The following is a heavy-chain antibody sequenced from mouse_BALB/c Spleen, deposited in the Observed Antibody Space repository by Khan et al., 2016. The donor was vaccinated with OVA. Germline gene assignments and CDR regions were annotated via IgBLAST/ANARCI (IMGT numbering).Heavy chain of an antibody. CDR2: IDPETGGT. J-gene: IGHJ1*01. CDR3: TRSDGYYGYFDV. D-gene: IGHD2-3*01. Sequence: VKLQQSGAELVRPGASVTLSCKASGYTFTDYEMHWVKQTPVHGLEWIGAIDPETGGTAYNQKFKGKATLTADKSSSTAYMELRSLTSEDSAVYYCTRSDGYYGYFDVWGAGTTVTVSS. CDR1: GYTFTDYE. V-gene: IGHV1-15*01.